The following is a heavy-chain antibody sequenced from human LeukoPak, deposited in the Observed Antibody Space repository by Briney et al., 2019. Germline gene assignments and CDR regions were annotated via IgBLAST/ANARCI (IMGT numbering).Heavy chain of an antibody. D-gene: IGHD6-19*01. CDR3: ARGQWLDNS. V-gene: IGHV4-34*01. J-gene: IGHJ4*02. CDR1: GGSLSGFH. Sequence: PSETLSLTCAVYGGSLSGFHWSWIRQSPGKGLEWIGEINHSGNTNYNPSLKSRVTMSIDTSKNQFSLKLTSVTAADTAVYYCARGQWLDNSWGQGTLVTVSS. CDR2: INHSGNT.